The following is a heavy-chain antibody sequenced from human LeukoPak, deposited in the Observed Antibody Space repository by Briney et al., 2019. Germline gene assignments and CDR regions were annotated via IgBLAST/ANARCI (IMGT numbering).Heavy chain of an antibody. V-gene: IGHV3-21*01. CDR2: ISTSSSYI. J-gene: IGHJ4*02. CDR1: RFTFSSYS. D-gene: IGHD5-24*01. CDR3: ARDRWLQSQRYFDY. Sequence: GGSLRLSCAASRFTFSSYSMNWVRQAPGKGLEWVSSISTSSSYIYYADSVKGRFTVSRDNAKNSLYLQMDSLRAEDTAVYYCARDRWLQSQRYFDYWGQGILVTVSS.